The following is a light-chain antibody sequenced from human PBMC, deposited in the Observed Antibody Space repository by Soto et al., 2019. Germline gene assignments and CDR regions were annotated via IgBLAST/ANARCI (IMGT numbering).Light chain of an antibody. V-gene: IGLV2-23*01. CDR3: CSYAGSSPWV. CDR1: SSDVGSYNL. Sequence: QSALTQPASVSGSPGQSITISCTGTSSDVGSYNLVSWCQQHPGKAPKLMIYEGSKRPSGVSNRFSGSKSGNTASLTISGLQAEDEADYYCCSYAGSSPWVFGGGTKLTVL. CDR2: EGS. J-gene: IGLJ3*02.